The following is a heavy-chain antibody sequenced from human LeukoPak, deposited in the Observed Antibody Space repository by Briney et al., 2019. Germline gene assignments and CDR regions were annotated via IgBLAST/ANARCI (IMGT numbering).Heavy chain of an antibody. J-gene: IGHJ4*02. CDR1: GLTFSSYA. Sequence: GGSLRLSCAASGLTFSSYAMSWVRQGPGKGLEWVANIKQDGSEKYYVDSVKGRFTISRDNAKNSLYLQMNSLRAEDTAVYYCASHPEGFFWSGSKALDYWGQGTLVSVSS. D-gene: IGHD3-3*01. CDR2: IKQDGSEK. CDR3: ASHPEGFFWSGSKALDY. V-gene: IGHV3-7*01.